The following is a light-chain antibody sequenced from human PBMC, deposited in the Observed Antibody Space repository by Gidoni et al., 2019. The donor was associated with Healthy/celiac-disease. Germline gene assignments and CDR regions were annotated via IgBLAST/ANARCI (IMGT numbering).Light chain of an antibody. V-gene: IGKV3-11*01. J-gene: IGKJ3*01. Sequence: IVLTQSPATLSLSPGERATLSCRASQSVSSYLAWYQQKPGQAPRLLIYDASNRATGIPARLSGSGSGTDFTLTISSLEPEEFAVYYCQQRSNWFTFGPGTKVDIK. CDR2: DAS. CDR1: QSVSSY. CDR3: QQRSNWFT.